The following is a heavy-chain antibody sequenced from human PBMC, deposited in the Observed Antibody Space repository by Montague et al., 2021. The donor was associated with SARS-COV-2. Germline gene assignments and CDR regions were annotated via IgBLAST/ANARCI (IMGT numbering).Heavy chain of an antibody. CDR2: TEYRSKWYN. D-gene: IGHD2/OR15-2a*01. CDR3: GRTTASSDY. CDR1: GDSVSRYRDA. Sequence: CAISGDSVSRYRDAWKCIRQSPPRGIEGKGRTEYRSKWYNDYAVSVKRRITINQDTSKNQISLQLNSVTPEDTAVYYCGRTTASSDYWGQGTLVTVSS. V-gene: IGHV6-1*01. J-gene: IGHJ4*02.